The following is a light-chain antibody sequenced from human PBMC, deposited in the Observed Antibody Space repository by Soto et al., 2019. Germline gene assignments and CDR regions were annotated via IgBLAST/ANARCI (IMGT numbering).Light chain of an antibody. CDR1: SSNIGSEA. J-gene: IGLJ2*01. V-gene: IGLV1-44*01. CDR3: AAWDDSLNAVV. Sequence: QSVLTQPPSASGTPGQRVNISCSGSSSNIGSEAVNWYQQLPGTAPKLLIYHNNHRPSGVPDRFSGSKSGTSASLAISGLQSDDEAVYYCAAWDDSLNAVVFGGGTKLTVL. CDR2: HNN.